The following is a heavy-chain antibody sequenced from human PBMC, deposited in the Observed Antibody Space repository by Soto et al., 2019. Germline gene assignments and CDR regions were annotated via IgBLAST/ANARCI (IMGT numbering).Heavy chain of an antibody. CDR3: ARGPPMIH. D-gene: IGHD3-22*01. V-gene: IGHV4-31*03. CDR2: IYYSGST. CDR1: GGSISSSSYY. Sequence: PSETLSLTCTVSGGSISSSSYYWGWIRQPPGKGLEWIGYIYYSGSTYYNPSLKSRVTISVDTSKNQFSLKLSSVTAADTAVYYCARGPPMIHWGQGTLVTVSS. J-gene: IGHJ4*02.